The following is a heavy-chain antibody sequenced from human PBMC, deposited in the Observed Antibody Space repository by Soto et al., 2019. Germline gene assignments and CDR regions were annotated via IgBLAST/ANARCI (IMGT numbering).Heavy chain of an antibody. CDR3: ARRHGFDIDAYY. Sequence: SETRSPTCTVSGGSISSSTYYWGWMRQPPGKGLEWIASFFIGGNTYYNPSLKSRVTISVDTSKNQFSLKLSSVTAAYTAAYFGARRHGFDIDAYYWGQGILVTVSS. D-gene: IGHD3-16*01. CDR1: GGSISSSTYY. V-gene: IGHV4-39*01. J-gene: IGHJ4*02. CDR2: FFIGGNT.